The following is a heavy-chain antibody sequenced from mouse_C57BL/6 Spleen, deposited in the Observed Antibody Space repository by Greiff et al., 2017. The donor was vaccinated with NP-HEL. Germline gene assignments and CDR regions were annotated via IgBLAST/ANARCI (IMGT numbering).Heavy chain of an antibody. CDR1: GFTFSSYA. J-gene: IGHJ2*01. D-gene: IGHD2-5*01. CDR3: AREGDSNYGY. V-gene: IGHV5-4*01. CDR2: ISAGGSYP. Sequence: EVQRVESGGGLVKPGGSLKLSCAASGFTFSSYAMSWVRQTPEKRLAWVATISAGGSYPYSPDTVTGRFTFPRDNAKNNLYLQMSHLKSEDTAMYYCAREGDSNYGYWGQGTTLTVSS.